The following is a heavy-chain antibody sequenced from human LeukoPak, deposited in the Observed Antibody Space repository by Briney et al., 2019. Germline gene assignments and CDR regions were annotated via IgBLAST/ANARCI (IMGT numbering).Heavy chain of an antibody. CDR2: ISGSGGST. CDR1: GFTFSSYA. D-gene: IGHD6-19*01. V-gene: IGHV3-23*01. CDR3: GGGSGWYFDY. Sequence: GGSLRLSCAAPGFTFSSYAMSWVRQAPGKGLEWVSPISGSGGSTYYADSVKGRFTISRDNSKNTLYLQMDSLRAEDTAVYYIGGGSGWYFDYWGQGTLVTVSS. J-gene: IGHJ4*02.